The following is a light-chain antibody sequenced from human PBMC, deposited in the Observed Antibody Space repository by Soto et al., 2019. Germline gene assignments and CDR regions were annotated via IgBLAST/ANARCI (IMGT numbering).Light chain of an antibody. V-gene: IGLV1-40*01. Sequence: QPVLTQPPSVSGAPGQRVTISCTGSSSNIGAGYDVHWYQQLPGTAPKLLIYGNSNRPSGVPDRFSGSKSGTSASLAITGLQAEDEADYYCQSYDSSLSALYVFGTGTKVTAL. J-gene: IGLJ1*01. CDR3: QSYDSSLSALYV. CDR2: GNS. CDR1: SSNIGAGYD.